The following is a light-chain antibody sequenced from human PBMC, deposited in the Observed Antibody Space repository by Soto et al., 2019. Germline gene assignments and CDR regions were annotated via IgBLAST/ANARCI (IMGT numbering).Light chain of an antibody. Sequence: QSVLPQPASVSGSPGQSITISCTGTSSDVGGYNYVSWYQQHPGKAPKLMIYDVINRPSGVSNRFSGSKSGNLASLTLSGLQAEYEAEYYCSSYTSSSTYVVFGGGTQLTVL. J-gene: IGLJ2*01. V-gene: IGLV2-14*03. CDR2: DVI. CDR1: SSDVGGYNY. CDR3: SSYTSSSTYVV.